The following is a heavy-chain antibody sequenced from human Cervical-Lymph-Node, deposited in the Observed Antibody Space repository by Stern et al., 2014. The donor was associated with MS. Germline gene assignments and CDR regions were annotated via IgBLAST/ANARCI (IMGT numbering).Heavy chain of an antibody. CDR3: SRGSDT. Sequence: EVQLVESGGGLVQPGGSLRLSCAASGFTFSSYWMNWVRQAPGKGLEWVGNIKDDGSETYYVDSVKGRFTISSDNAKNSLYLPMHSLRAEDSPVYYCSRGSDTWGQGTLVTVSS. V-gene: IGHV3-7*01. CDR1: GFTFSSYW. CDR2: IKDDGSET. D-gene: IGHD2-15*01. J-gene: IGHJ5*02.